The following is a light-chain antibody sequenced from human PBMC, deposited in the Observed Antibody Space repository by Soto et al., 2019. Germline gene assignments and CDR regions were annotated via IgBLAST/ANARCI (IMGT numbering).Light chain of an antibody. CDR1: QSVSSSY. J-gene: IGKJ1*01. CDR3: QLYGSSPPWT. Sequence: EIVLTQSPGTLSLSPGERATLSCRASQSVSSSYLAWYQQKPGQAPRLLIYGASSRATGIPDRFSGSGSGTDIPLTISRLEPEDVAVYYCQLYGSSPPWTFGQGTKVEIK. CDR2: GAS. V-gene: IGKV3-20*01.